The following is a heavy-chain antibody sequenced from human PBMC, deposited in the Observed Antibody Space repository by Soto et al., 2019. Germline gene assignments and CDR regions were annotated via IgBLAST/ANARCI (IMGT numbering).Heavy chain of an antibody. CDR2: IDWEDEK. D-gene: IGHD1-26*01. CDR1: GFSLSTLGMS. CDR3: ARVSGSFTHYFDP. Sequence: SGPTLVNPTQTLTLTCSFSGFSLSTLGMSVSWNRQPPGKALEWLALIDWEDEKYFSTSLQTRLSIFKDSSKSHVLLTITNVGPLDSATYFCARVSGSFTHYFDPWGQGTLVTVSS. J-gene: IGHJ5*02. V-gene: IGHV2-70*01.